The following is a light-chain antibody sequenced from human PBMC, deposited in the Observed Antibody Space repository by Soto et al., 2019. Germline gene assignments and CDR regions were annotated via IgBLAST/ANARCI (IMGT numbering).Light chain of an antibody. CDR3: SSYAGGNNLV. CDR2: EVS. Sequence: QSALTQPASVSGSPGQSIAISCTGTSSDVGGYNYVSWYQQLPGKAPKLLISEVSNRPSGVPDRFSGSKSGNTASLTVSGLQAEDEADYYCSSYAGGNNLVFGGGTKLTVL. J-gene: IGLJ2*01. CDR1: SSDVGGYNY. V-gene: IGLV2-8*01.